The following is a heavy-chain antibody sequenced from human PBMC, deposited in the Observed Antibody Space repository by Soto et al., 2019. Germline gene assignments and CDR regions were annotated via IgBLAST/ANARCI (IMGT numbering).Heavy chain of an antibody. CDR1: GYTFTLYP. D-gene: IGHD2-15*01. CDR3: VRELCSGETCIANWFGT. CDR2: ISTSNGNT. V-gene: IGHV1-18*01. Sequence: QVQLVQSGPEVKKPGASVKVSCKASGYTFTLYPISWVRQAPGQGLEWLGWISTSNGNTKYAQKFQGRVTMTTDTSTSKAYMELRSLRSDDTALYFCVRELCSGETCIANWFGTWGQGTLVTVST. J-gene: IGHJ5*02.